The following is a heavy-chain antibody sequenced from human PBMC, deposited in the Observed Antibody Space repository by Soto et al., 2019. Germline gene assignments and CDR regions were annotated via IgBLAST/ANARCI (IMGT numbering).Heavy chain of an antibody. CDR1: GGSISSSSYY. CDR3: AGRWGLLDDC. V-gene: IGHV4-39*01. Sequence: PSETLSLTCTVSGGSISSSSYYWGWIRQPPGKGLEWIGSIYYSGSTYYNPSLKSRVTISVDTSKNQFSLKLSSVTAADTAVYYCAGRWGLLDDCCGQRSLVIVSS. D-gene: IGHD1-26*01. CDR2: IYYSGST. J-gene: IGHJ1*01.